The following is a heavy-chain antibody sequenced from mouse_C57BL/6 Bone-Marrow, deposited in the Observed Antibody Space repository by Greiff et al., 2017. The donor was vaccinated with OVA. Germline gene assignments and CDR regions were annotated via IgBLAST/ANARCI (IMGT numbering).Heavy chain of an antibody. CDR3: ARGDYDEGWAMDY. J-gene: IGHJ4*01. Sequence: QVQLQQSGAELVKPGASVKMSCKASGYTFTSYWITWVKQRPGQGLEWIGDIYPGSGSTNYNEKFKSKATLTVDTSSSTAYMQLSSLTSEDSAVYYCARGDYDEGWAMDYWGQGTSVTVSS. V-gene: IGHV1-55*01. CDR1: GYTFTSYW. D-gene: IGHD2-4*01. CDR2: IYPGSGST.